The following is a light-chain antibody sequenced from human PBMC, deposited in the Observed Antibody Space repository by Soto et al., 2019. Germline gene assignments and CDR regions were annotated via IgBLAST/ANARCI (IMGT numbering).Light chain of an antibody. CDR3: QQYNSYLLT. V-gene: IGKV1-5*03. Sequence: DIQMTQSPSTLSASVGDRVTITCRASQSISSWLAWYQQKPGKAPKLLIYKASSLESGVPSRFSGSGSGTELTLTISSLQPDDFATYYCQQYNSYLLTFGGGTKVDNK. CDR1: QSISSW. J-gene: IGKJ4*01. CDR2: KAS.